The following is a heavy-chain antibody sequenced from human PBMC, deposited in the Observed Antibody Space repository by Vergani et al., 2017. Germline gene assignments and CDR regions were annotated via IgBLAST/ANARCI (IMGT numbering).Heavy chain of an antibody. D-gene: IGHD1-26*01. Sequence: EVQLVESGGGLVQPGGSLRLSCAASGFTFSSYWMSWVRQAPGKGLEWVANIKQDGSEKYYVDSVKGRFTISRDNAKNSLYLQMNSLRAEDTAVYYCARGSSGYSASSYAYWGQGTLVTVSS. V-gene: IGHV3-7*01. CDR3: ARGSSGYSASSYAY. CDR1: GFTFSSYW. J-gene: IGHJ4*02. CDR2: IKQDGSEK.